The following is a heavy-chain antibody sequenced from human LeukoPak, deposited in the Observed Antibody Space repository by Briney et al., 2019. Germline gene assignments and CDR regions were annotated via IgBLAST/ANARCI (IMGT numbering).Heavy chain of an antibody. J-gene: IGHJ6*03. Sequence: GGSLRLSCAASGFTFSGHWMSWVRQAPGKGLEGVANINQGGSDKYYVDSVKGRFTISRDNANNFPYLQMNSLRGEDTAVYYCVLRSSWNYYMDVWGKGTTVAVSS. CDR3: VLRSSWNYYMDV. CDR1: GFTFSGHW. CDR2: INQGGSDK. D-gene: IGHD6-13*01. V-gene: IGHV3-7*01.